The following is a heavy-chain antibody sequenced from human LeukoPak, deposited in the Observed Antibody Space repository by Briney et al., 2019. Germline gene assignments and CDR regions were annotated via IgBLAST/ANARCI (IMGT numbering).Heavy chain of an antibody. CDR3: ARDTGIRGMDV. J-gene: IGHJ6*02. CDR1: GFTLSSYW. D-gene: IGHD5-18*01. CDR2: ISGDGGST. Sequence: GDSLRLSCAASGFTLSSYWMHWVRQAPGKGLEYVSVISGDGGSTDYADSVKGRFTISGDNSKNTLYLQMGSLRAEDMAVYYCARDTGIRGMDVWGQGTTVTVSS. V-gene: IGHV3-64*02.